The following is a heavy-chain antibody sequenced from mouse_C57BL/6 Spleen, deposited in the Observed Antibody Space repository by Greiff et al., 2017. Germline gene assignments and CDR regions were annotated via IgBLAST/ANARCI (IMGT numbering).Heavy chain of an antibody. J-gene: IGHJ1*03. CDR1: GFTFTSYW. D-gene: IGHD1-1*01. CDR3: ANCDGSSYVPYWYFDV. Sequence: QVQLQQPGAELVKPGASVNVSCKASGFTFTSYWMHWVKQRPGQGLEWIGRIHPSDSDTNYNQKFKGKATLTVDKSSSTAYMQLSSLTSEDSAVYYSANCDGSSYVPYWYFDVWGTGTTVTVSS. V-gene: IGHV1-74*01. CDR2: IHPSDSDT.